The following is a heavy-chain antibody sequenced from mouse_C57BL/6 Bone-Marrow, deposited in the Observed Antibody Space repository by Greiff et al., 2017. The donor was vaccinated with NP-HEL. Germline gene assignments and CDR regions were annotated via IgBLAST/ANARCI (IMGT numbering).Heavy chain of an antibody. D-gene: IGHD1-1*01. CDR3: ARDRVHGVYYYPQDYCAMDY. Sequence: DVHLVESGGGLVKPGGSLKLSCAASGFTFSSYAMSWVRQTPEKRLEWVATISDGGSYTYYPDNVKGRFTISRDNAKNNLYLQMSHLKSEDTAMYYCARDRVHGVYYYPQDYCAMDYWGQGTSVTVSS. CDR1: GFTFSSYA. J-gene: IGHJ4*01. CDR2: ISDGGSYT. V-gene: IGHV5-4*01.